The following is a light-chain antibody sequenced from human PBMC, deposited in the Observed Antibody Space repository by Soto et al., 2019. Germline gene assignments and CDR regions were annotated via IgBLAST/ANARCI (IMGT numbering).Light chain of an antibody. J-gene: IGKJ5*01. CDR3: QQYGSSPPIT. CDR1: QSVSSSY. CDR2: DAS. Sequence: EIVLTQSPATLSLSPGERATLSCGASQSVSSSYLAWYQQKPGLAPRLLIYDASSRATGIPDTFSGSGSGTDFTLTISRLEPEDFALYYCQQYGSSPPITFGAGTRLEIK. V-gene: IGKV3D-20*01.